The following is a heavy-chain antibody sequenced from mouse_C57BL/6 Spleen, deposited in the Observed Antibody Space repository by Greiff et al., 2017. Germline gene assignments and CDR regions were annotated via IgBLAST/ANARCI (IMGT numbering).Heavy chain of an antibody. CDR1: GYTFTSYW. CDR3: SRDDSGAMDY. J-gene: IGHJ4*01. D-gene: IGHD2-4*01. CDR2: IYPGSGST. Sequence: QVQLQQSGAELVKPGASVKMSCKASGYTFTSYWITWVKKRPGQGLEWIGDIYPGSGSTNNNEKFKSKATLTVDTSSSTAYMQLSSLTSEDSAVYYCSRDDSGAMDYWGQGTSVTVSS. V-gene: IGHV1-55*01.